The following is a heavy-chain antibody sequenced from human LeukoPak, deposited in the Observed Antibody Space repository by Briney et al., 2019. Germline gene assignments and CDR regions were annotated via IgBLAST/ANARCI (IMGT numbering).Heavy chain of an antibody. Sequence: GGSLRLSCAASGFTFSSYSMNWVRQAPGKGLEWVSSISSSSSYIYYADSVKGRFTISRDNAKNSLYLQMNSLRAEDTAVYYCARGPRRYSGSYRVEGMDVWGQGTTVTVSS. CDR2: ISSSSSYI. CDR1: GFTFSSYS. D-gene: IGHD1-26*01. CDR3: ARGPRRYSGSYRVEGMDV. J-gene: IGHJ6*02. V-gene: IGHV3-21*01.